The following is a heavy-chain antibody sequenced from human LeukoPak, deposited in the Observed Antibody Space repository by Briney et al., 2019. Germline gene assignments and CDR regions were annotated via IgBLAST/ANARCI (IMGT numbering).Heavy chain of an antibody. J-gene: IGHJ6*03. CDR1: GYTFTSYG. Sequence: ASVKVSCKASGYTFTSYGISWVRQAPGQGLEWMGWISAYNGNTNYAQKFQGRVTMTRDTFISTAYMELSRLRSDDTAVYYCARVEGYYYYMDVWGKGTTVTVSS. CDR3: ARVEGYYYYMDV. V-gene: IGHV1-18*01. D-gene: IGHD5-24*01. CDR2: ISAYNGNT.